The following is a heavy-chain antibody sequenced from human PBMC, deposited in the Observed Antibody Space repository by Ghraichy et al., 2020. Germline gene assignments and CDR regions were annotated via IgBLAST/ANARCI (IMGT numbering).Heavy chain of an antibody. V-gene: IGHV3-30*18. D-gene: IGHD5-12*01. Sequence: GRSLRLSCAASGFTFSSYGMHWVRQAPGKGLEWVAVISYDGSNKYYADSVKGRFTISRDNSKNTLYLQMNSLRAEDTAVYYCAKVPGYSGYDFRGGDAFDIWGQGTMVTVSS. CDR3: AKVPGYSGYDFRGGDAFDI. J-gene: IGHJ3*02. CDR1: GFTFSSYG. CDR2: ISYDGSNK.